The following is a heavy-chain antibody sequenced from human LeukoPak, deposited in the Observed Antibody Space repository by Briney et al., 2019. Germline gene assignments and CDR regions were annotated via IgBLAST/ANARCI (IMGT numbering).Heavy chain of an antibody. CDR2: ISGSGGTT. CDR1: GFAFSSYA. D-gene: IGHD2-15*01. J-gene: IGHJ4*02. V-gene: IGHV3-23*01. CDR3: AKRGYCSGGSCYSSIDLDY. Sequence: GGSLRLSCAASGFAFSSYAMSWVRQAPGKGLEWVSAISGSGGTTYYADSVKGRFTISSDNSKNTLYLQMNSLRAEDTAVYYCAKRGYCSGGSCYSSIDLDYWGQGTLVTVSS.